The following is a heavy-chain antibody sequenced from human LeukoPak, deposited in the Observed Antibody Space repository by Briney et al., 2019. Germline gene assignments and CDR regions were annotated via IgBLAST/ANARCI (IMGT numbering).Heavy chain of an antibody. CDR1: GGSISSYY. Sequence: SETLSLTCTVSGGSISSYYWSWIRQPPGKGLEWIGYIYYSGSTNYNPSLKSRVTISVDTSKNQFSPKLSSVTAADTAVYYCARDHWGYCSSTSCSDYYYYGMDVWGQGTTVTVSS. CDR3: ARDHWGYCSSTSCSDYYYYGMDV. D-gene: IGHD2-2*01. CDR2: IYYSGST. V-gene: IGHV4-59*01. J-gene: IGHJ6*02.